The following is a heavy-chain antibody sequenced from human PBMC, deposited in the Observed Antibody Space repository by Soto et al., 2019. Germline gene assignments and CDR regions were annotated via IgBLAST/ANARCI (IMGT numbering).Heavy chain of an antibody. CDR3: ATGGSYCSSTGCLYWYLDL. V-gene: IGHV4-4*02. Sequence: QVQLQESGPGLVKPSGTLSLTCAVSSGSISTNNWWSWVRQPPGKGLEWIGEIHHSGTTNYNPSLKSRVTMSXXXXXXXXXXXXXXXXXXXXXVXYCATGGSYCSSTGCLYWYLDLWGRGTLVSVSS. CDR2: IHHSGTT. CDR1: SGSISTNNW. D-gene: IGHD2-2*01. J-gene: IGHJ2*01.